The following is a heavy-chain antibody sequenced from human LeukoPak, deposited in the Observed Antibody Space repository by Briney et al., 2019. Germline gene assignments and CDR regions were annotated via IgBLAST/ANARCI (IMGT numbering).Heavy chain of an antibody. D-gene: IGHD1-26*01. J-gene: IGHJ6*03. CDR1: GFTISPYW. CDR3: AREWDLPGAYYMDV. V-gene: IGHV3-74*01. CDR2: ISRDGSKT. Sequence: PGGPLRLSCAASGFTISPYWMHWVRQTPGKGLVWVSRISRDGSKTVYADSVKGPFTISTDNATKKLYLQMNSLRGDDTAVYYCAREWDLPGAYYMDVWGKGTTVTVSS.